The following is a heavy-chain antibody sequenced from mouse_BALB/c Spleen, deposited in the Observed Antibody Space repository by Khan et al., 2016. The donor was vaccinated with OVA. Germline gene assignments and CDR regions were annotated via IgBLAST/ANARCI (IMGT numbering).Heavy chain of an antibody. J-gene: IGHJ3*01. CDR1: GFSLTSYG. Sequence: QMQLEESGPGLVQPLQSLSITCTVLGFSLTSYGVHWVRQSPGKGLEWLGVIWSVGSTDYNAAFISRMNISKDNSKSQAFFKMNSMQDNDTAKYYSATNYYYDEGVAYGGQGTLFTVSA. V-gene: IGHV2-2*02. CDR3: ATNYYYDEGVAY. CDR2: IWSVGST. D-gene: IGHD2-4*01.